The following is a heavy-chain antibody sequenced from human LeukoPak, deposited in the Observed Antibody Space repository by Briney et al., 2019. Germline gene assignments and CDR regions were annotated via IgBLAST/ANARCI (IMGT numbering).Heavy chain of an antibody. D-gene: IGHD2-2*01. CDR1: GYTFTGYY. J-gene: IGHJ3*02. CDR2: INPNSGAT. V-gene: IGHV1-2*02. Sequence: AASVAVSCKISGYTFTGYYLHWVRQPPGQGLEWMGWINPNSGATNNAQTFQGRVTMTRDTSISTAYMELSSLRSDDTAMYYCARYCSSTSCYVDTDAFDIWGQGTMVTVSS. CDR3: ARYCSSTSCYVDTDAFDI.